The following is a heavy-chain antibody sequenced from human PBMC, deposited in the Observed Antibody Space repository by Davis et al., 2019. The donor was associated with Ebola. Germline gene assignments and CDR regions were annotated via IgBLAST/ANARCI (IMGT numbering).Heavy chain of an antibody. Sequence: PGGSLRLSCAASVFTFTRNWMHWVRQAPGKGLVWVSHINSDGSSTTYADSVKGRFTISRDNAKNMVYLEMNSLRVEDTAVYYCGRDSHYAIDVWGQGTTVTVSS. V-gene: IGHV3-74*03. CDR1: VFTFTRNW. J-gene: IGHJ6*02. CDR3: GRDSHYAIDV. CDR2: INSDGSST.